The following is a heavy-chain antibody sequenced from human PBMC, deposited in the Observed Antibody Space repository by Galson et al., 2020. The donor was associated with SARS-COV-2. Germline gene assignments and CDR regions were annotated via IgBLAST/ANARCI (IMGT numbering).Heavy chain of an antibody. CDR1: GYSFTSYW. D-gene: IGHD6-6*01. CDR3: ARHNSSSSGWYLYCFDY. CDR2: IYPGDSDT. J-gene: IGHJ4*02. Sequence: HGESLKISCKGSGYSFTSYWIGWVRQMPGKGLEWMGIIYPGDSDTRYSPSFQGQVTISADKSISTAYLQWSSLQASDTAMYYCARHNSSSSGWYLYCFDYWGQGTLVTVSS. V-gene: IGHV5-51*01.